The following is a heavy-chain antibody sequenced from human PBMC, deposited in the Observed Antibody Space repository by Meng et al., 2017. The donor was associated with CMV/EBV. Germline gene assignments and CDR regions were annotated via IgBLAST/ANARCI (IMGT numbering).Heavy chain of an antibody. V-gene: IGHV4-34*01. J-gene: IGHJ4*02. CDR3: ARVGIYCSGTSCDMWEGDS. CDR2: INHSGST. Sequence: GSLRLSCAVYGGSFSGYYWSWIRQPPGKGLEWIGEINHSGSTNYNPSLKSRVTISVDTSKNQFSLRLSSVTAADTAVYYCARVGIYCSGTSCDMWEGDSWGQGTLVTVSS. CDR1: GGSFSGYY. D-gene: IGHD2-2*01.